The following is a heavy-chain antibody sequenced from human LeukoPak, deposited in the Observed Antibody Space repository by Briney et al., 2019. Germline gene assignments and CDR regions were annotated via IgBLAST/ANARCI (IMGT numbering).Heavy chain of an antibody. V-gene: IGHV4-34*01. J-gene: IGHJ4*02. CDR1: GGSISSYY. D-gene: IGHD3-22*01. CDR3: ARVGLYYYDSSAFDY. Sequence: SETLSLTCTVSGGSISSYYWSWIRQPPGKGLEWIGEINHSGSTNYNPSLKSRVTISVDTSKNQFSLKLSSVTAADTAVYYCARVGLYYYDSSAFDYWGQGTLVTVSS. CDR2: INHSGST.